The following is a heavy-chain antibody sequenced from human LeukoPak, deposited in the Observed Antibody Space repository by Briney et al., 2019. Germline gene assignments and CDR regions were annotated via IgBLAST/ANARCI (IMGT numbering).Heavy chain of an antibody. CDR3: ARGTIAVAGTFDY. Sequence: GGSLRLSCAASGFTFSNYYMSWISQAPGKWLEWVSYISSSGSTIYYAAYVKGRFTISRDNAKNSLYMQMNSLRAEDTAVYYCARGTIAVAGTFDYWGQGTLVTVSS. D-gene: IGHD6-19*01. J-gene: IGHJ4*02. CDR2: ISSSGSTI. CDR1: GFTFSNYY. V-gene: IGHV3-11*04.